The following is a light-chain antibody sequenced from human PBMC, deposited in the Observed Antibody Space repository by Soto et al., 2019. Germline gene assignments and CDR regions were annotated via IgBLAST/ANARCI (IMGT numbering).Light chain of an antibody. J-gene: IGLJ1*01. Sequence: QSVLTQPPSASGSPGQSVTISCTGTSSDVGGYNYVSWYHQHPGKAPKLMIYEVSKRTSGVPDRFSGSKSGNTASLTVSGLQAEDEADYYCCVYEGSNEVFETGTKLTVL. CDR3: CVYEGSNEV. CDR1: SSDVGGYNY. CDR2: EVS. V-gene: IGLV2-8*01.